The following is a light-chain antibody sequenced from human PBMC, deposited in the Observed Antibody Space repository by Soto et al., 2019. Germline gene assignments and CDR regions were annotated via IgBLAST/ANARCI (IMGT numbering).Light chain of an antibody. CDR2: GAS. CDR1: QAISYN. V-gene: IGKV3-15*01. Sequence: TVMTRSPGTLSVSPGERATISCWASQAISYNVAWYQHFPGQAPRLLIHGASTRANGVPARFSGSGSGTEFTLTITSVQSEDFATYYCQQYNDWPPNYTFGRGTRLEI. J-gene: IGKJ2*01. CDR3: QQYNDWPPNYT.